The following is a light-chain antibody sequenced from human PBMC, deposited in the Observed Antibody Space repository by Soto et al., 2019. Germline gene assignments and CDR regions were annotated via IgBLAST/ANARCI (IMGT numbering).Light chain of an antibody. Sequence: EIVLTQSPATLSLSPGERATLSCRASQSVSNSLAWFQQKPGQAPRLLIYDASNRATGITARFSGSGSGTDFTLTISSLEPEDFAVYYCQQRSDWITFGQGTRLEI. CDR3: QQRSDWIT. CDR1: QSVSNS. V-gene: IGKV3-11*01. J-gene: IGKJ5*01. CDR2: DAS.